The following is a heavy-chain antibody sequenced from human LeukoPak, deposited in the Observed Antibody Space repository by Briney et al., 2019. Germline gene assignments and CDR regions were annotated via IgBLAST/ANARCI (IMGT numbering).Heavy chain of an antibody. J-gene: IGHJ4*02. CDR3: ARDYVDDIPMIKDY. V-gene: IGHV1-46*01. CDR1: GYTITSYH. Sequence: GASVKVSCKASGYTITSYHMHWVRQAPGQGLEWMGKINLSGGSTTYAQKFQGRVTMTRDTSTSTVYMELSSLRSEDTAVYYCARDYVDDIPMIKDYWGQGTLVTVSS. CDR2: INLSGGST. D-gene: IGHD2-8*01.